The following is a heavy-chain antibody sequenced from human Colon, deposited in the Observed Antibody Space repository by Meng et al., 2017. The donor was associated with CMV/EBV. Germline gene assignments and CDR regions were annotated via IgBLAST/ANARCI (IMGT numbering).Heavy chain of an antibody. CDR1: GDTFSSYT. J-gene: IGHJ4*02. V-gene: IGHV1-69*04. CDR2: IIPFFGIP. Sequence: SVKVSCKASGDTFSSYTINWVRQAPGQGLEWMGRIIPFFGIPNYAQKFQGRATITADKSTSTAYMELSSLRSDDTAVYYCTRDVRRDGYNLGYWGQGTLVTVSS. CDR3: TRDVRRDGYNLGY. D-gene: IGHD5-24*01.